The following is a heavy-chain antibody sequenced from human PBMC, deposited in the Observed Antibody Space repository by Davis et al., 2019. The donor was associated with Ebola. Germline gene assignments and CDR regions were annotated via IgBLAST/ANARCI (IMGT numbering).Heavy chain of an antibody. Sequence: HSQTLSLTCAISGDSVSSNSATWNWIRQSPSRGLEWLGRTYYRSKWYNDYAVSVKSRIIINPDTSKNQFSLHLNSVTPEDTAVYYCARALGRDCSITSCLQDVWGQGTTVTVSS. V-gene: IGHV6-1*01. CDR3: ARALGRDCSITSCLQDV. CDR1: GDSVSSNSAT. CDR2: TYYRSKWYN. J-gene: IGHJ6*02. D-gene: IGHD2-2*01.